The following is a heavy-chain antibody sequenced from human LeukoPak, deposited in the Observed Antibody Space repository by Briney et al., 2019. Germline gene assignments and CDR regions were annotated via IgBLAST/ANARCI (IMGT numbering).Heavy chain of an antibody. D-gene: IGHD1-26*01. Sequence: SETLSLTCAVYGGSFSGYYWSWIRQPPGKGLEWIGKINHSGSTNYNPSLKSRVTISLDTSKNQFSLKLNSVTAADTAVYYCARDGRFPPEPLPRYFDYWGQGTLVTVSS. CDR3: ARDGRFPPEPLPRYFDY. CDR1: GGSFSGYY. J-gene: IGHJ4*02. V-gene: IGHV4-34*01. CDR2: INHSGST.